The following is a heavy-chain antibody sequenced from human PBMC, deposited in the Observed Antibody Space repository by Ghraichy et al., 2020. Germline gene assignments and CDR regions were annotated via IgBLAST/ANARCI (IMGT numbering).Heavy chain of an antibody. CDR1: GGSFSGYY. Sequence: SETLSLTCAVYGGSFSGYYWSWIRQPPGKGLEWIGEINHSGSTNYNPSLKSRVTISVDTSKNQFSLKLSSVTAADTAVYYCARPIDSGSAEGYYYYYGMDGWGQGTTVTVSS. D-gene: IGHD1-26*01. J-gene: IGHJ6*02. CDR3: ARPIDSGSAEGYYYYYGMDG. V-gene: IGHV4-34*01. CDR2: INHSGST.